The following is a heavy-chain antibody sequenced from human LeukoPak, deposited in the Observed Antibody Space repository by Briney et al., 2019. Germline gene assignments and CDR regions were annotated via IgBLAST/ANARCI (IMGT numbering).Heavy chain of an antibody. CDR1: GGSFSGYY. D-gene: IGHD3-16*02. Sequence: PSETLSLTCAVYGGSFSGYYWSWIRQPPGKGLEWIGEINHSGSTNYNPSLKSRVTISVDTSKNQFSLKLSSVTAADTAVYYCARVRPGDYVWGSHRSAYNWFDPWGQGTLVTVSS. CDR2: INHSGST. J-gene: IGHJ5*02. V-gene: IGHV4-34*01. CDR3: ARVRPGDYVWGSHRSAYNWFDP.